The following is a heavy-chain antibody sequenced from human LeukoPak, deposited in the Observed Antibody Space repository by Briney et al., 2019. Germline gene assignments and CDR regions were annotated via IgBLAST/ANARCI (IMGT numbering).Heavy chain of an antibody. CDR3: AKGRVSLCSGGSCYYVTDY. D-gene: IGHD2-15*01. CDR1: GFTFNNYG. J-gene: IGHJ4*02. V-gene: IGHV3-23*01. Sequence: RPGGSLRLSCAASGFTFNNYGMSWVRQAPGKGLEWVSAISGSAGSTYYADSVKGRFTISRDNSKNTLYLQMNSLRAEDTAVYYCAKGRVSLCSGGSCYYVTDYWGQGTLVTVSS. CDR2: ISGSAGST.